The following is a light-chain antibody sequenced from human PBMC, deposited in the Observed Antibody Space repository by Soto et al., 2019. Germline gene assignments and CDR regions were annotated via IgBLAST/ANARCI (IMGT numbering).Light chain of an antibody. J-gene: IGKJ3*01. CDR2: GAS. Sequence: EIVLTQSPGTLSLSPGERATLSCRASQSVSSNYLAWYQQKSGQAPRLLIYGASSRATGIPDRFSGSGSGTDFTLTISRLEPEDFAVYYCQQYGSSFTFGPGTKVDIK. CDR3: QQYGSSFT. CDR1: QSVSSNY. V-gene: IGKV3-20*01.